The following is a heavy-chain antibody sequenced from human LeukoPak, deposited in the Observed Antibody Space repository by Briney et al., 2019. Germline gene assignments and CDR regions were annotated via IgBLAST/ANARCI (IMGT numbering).Heavy chain of an antibody. CDR1: GGSISSYY. CDR2: IYYSGST. D-gene: IGHD2-21*02. Sequence: SETLSLTCTVSGGSISSYYWSWIRQPPGKGLEWIGYIYYSGSTNYNPSLKSRVTISVDTSKNQFSLKLSSVTAADTAVYYCAREGRLLPRIYGMDVWGQGTTVTVSS. CDR3: AREGRLLPRIYGMDV. J-gene: IGHJ6*02. V-gene: IGHV4-59*01.